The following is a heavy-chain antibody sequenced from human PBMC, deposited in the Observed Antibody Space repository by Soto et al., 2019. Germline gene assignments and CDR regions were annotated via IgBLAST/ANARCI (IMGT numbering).Heavy chain of an antibody. CDR3: AKDEIVGATTSGADRGYFDY. J-gene: IGHJ4*02. Sequence: PGGSLRLSCAASGFTFNNYAMSWVRRAPGKGLEWVSAISGGGGSTYYADSVKGRFTISRDNSKNTLYLQMNSLRAEDTAVYYCAKDEIVGATTSGADRGYFDYWGQGTLVTVSS. V-gene: IGHV3-23*01. CDR2: ISGGGGST. D-gene: IGHD1-26*01. CDR1: GFTFNNYA.